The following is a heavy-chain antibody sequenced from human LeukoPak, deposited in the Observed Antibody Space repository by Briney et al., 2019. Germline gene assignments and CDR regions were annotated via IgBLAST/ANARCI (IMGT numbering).Heavy chain of an antibody. CDR2: IWYDGSNK. CDR1: GFTFSSYG. Sequence: GGSLRLSCAASGFTFSSYGMHWVRQAPGKGLEWVAVIWYDGSNKYYADSVKGRFTISRDNSKNTLYLQMNSLRAEDTAVYYCARMAYGDYGWDYFDYWGQGTLVTVSS. CDR3: ARMAYGDYGWDYFDY. D-gene: IGHD4-17*01. V-gene: IGHV3-33*01. J-gene: IGHJ4*02.